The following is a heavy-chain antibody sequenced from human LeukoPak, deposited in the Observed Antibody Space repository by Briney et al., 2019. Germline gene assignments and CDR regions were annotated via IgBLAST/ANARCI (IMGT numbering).Heavy chain of an antibody. J-gene: IGHJ5*02. Sequence: SSETLSLTCAVYGGSFSGYYWSWIRQPPGKGLEWIGKINHSGSTNYNPSLKSRVTISVDTSKNQFSLKLSSVTAADAAVYYCARSNKSDPWGQGTLVTVSS. CDR3: ARSNKSDP. CDR1: GGSFSGYY. V-gene: IGHV4-34*01. CDR2: INHSGST.